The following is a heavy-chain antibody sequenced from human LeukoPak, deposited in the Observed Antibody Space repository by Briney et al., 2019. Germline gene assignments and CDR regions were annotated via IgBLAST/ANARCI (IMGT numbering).Heavy chain of an antibody. J-gene: IGHJ6*03. D-gene: IGHD3-16*02. Sequence: GGSLRLSCAASGFTFTTYWMSWFRQAPGKGLEWVGFIRSKAYGGTTEYAASVKGRFTISRDDSKSIAYLQMNSLRAEDTALYYCARDRGGIGYYTDVWGKGTTVTVSS. CDR2: IRSKAYGGTT. V-gene: IGHV3-49*03. CDR3: ARDRGGIGYYTDV. CDR1: GFTFTTYW.